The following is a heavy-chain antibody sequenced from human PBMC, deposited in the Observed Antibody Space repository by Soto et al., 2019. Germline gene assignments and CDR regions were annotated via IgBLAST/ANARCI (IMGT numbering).Heavy chain of an antibody. D-gene: IGHD2-15*01. V-gene: IGHV3-74*03. CDR1: GFTFGSDW. J-gene: IGHJ4*02. CDR2: ISNGGSMT. CDR3: ARLVGAGRQGTDY. Sequence: DVQLVESGGGLVQPGGSLRLSCAASGFTFGSDWMHWVREVPGKGLLWVARISNGGSMTTYADSVKGRFTISRDNAKKTLYLQMNSLTVEDTGTYYCARLVGAGRQGTDYWGQGTLVTVSS.